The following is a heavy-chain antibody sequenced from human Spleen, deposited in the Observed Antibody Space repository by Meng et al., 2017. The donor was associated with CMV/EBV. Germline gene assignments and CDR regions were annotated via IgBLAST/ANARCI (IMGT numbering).Heavy chain of an antibody. CDR2: ISVSGSTI. V-gene: IGHV3-11*01. D-gene: IGHD3-22*01. Sequence: GGSLRLSCAASGFTFSDYYMSWIRQAPGKGLEWISYISVSGSTIYYPDSVKGRFTISRDNSKNTLYLQMNSLRAEDTAVYYCAKPYHYDSSGYESYFDYWGQGTLVTVSS. CDR3: AKPYHYDSSGYESYFDY. CDR1: GFTFSDYY. J-gene: IGHJ4*02.